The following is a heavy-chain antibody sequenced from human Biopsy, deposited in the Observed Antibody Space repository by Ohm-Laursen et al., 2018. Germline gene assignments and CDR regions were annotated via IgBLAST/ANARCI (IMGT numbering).Heavy chain of an antibody. J-gene: IGHJ1*01. Sequence: SSVKVSCKASGGTFSSYAISWVRQAPGQGPEWMGGIIPIFETIDYAQKFQDRVTVAADTSTSTATMELRSLRSDDTAVYYCATKLTGYFHHWGQGTLVIVSS. CDR3: ATKLTGYFHH. V-gene: IGHV1-69*06. D-gene: IGHD3-9*01. CDR2: IIPIFETI. CDR1: GGTFSSYA.